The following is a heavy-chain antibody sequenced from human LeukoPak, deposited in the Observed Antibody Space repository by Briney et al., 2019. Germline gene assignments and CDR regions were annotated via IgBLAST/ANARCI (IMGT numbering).Heavy chain of an antibody. V-gene: IGHV4-61*02. CDR1: GGSISSGSYY. CDR3: ARRVMVRGVIYRLGFDP. CDR2: IYTSGST. Sequence: SQTLSLTCSVSGGSISSGSYYWSWIRQPAGKGLEWIGRIYTSGSTNYNPSLKSRVTISVDRSKNQFSLKLSSVTAADTAVYYCARRVMVRGVIYRLGFDPWGQGTLVTVSS. D-gene: IGHD3-10*01. J-gene: IGHJ5*02.